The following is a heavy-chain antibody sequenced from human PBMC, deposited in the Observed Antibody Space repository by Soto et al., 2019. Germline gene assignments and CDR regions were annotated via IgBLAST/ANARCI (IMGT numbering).Heavy chain of an antibody. D-gene: IGHD3-10*01. CDR1: GGSISSYY. CDR3: ARDLRYGSGSLYGMDV. V-gene: IGHV4-4*07. Sequence: QVQLQESGPGLVKPSETLSLTCTVSGGSISSYYWSWIRQPAGKGLEWIGRIYTSGSTNYNPSLKRRVTRSVDTSKNQFARKLSSVTAADTAGDDCARDLRYGSGSLYGMDVWGQGTTVTGSS. CDR2: IYTSGST. J-gene: IGHJ6*02.